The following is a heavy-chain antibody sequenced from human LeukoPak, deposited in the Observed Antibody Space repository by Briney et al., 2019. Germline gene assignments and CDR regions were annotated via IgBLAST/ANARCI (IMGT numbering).Heavy chain of an antibody. V-gene: IGHV4-34*01. CDR1: GGSFSGYY. J-gene: IGHJ3*02. D-gene: IGHD3-22*01. CDR2: INHSGST. CDR3: ARTNYYDINDAFDI. Sequence: SETLCLTCAVYGGSFSGYYWSWIRQPPGKGLEWIGEINHSGSTNYNPSLKSRATISVDTSKNQFSLKLSSVTAADTAVYYCARTNYYDINDAFDIWGQGTMVTVSS.